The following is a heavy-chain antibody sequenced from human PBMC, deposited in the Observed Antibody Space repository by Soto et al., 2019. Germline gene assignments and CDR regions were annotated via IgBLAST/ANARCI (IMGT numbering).Heavy chain of an antibody. Sequence: PSETLSLTCTVSGGSISSYYWSWIRQPPGKGLEWIGYIYYSGSTNYNPSLKSRVTISVDTSKNQFSLKLSSVTAADTAVCYCARTYYYGSGSLYYFDYWGQGTLVTVS. CDR2: IYYSGST. V-gene: IGHV4-59*01. CDR1: GGSISSYY. J-gene: IGHJ4*02. D-gene: IGHD3-10*01. CDR3: ARTYYYGSGSLYYFDY.